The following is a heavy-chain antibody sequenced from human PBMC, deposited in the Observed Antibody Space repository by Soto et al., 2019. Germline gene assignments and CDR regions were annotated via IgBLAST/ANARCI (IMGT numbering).Heavy chain of an antibody. J-gene: IGHJ6*02. V-gene: IGHV3-30-3*01. Sequence: GGSMRLSCAASGFTFSSYAMHWVRQAPGKGLEWVAVISYDGSNKYYADSVKGRFTISRDNSKNTLYLQMNSLRAEDTAVYYCARDKEMATTFSYYYGMDVWGQGTTVTVSS. CDR2: ISYDGSNK. CDR3: ARDKEMATTFSYYYGMDV. CDR1: GFTFSSYA. D-gene: IGHD1-1*01.